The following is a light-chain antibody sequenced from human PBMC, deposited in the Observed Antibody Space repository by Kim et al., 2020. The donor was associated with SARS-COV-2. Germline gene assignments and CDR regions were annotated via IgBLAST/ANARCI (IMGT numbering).Light chain of an antibody. J-gene: IGKJ3*01. CDR2: GTS. CDR3: QQYGRSSGFT. Sequence: EIVLTQSPGTLSLSPGERATLSCRASQSVSSSYLAWYQQKPGQAPRLLIYGTSSRATGIPDRFSGSGSGTDFTLTISRLEPEDFAVYYCQQYGRSSGFTFGPGTKVDIK. CDR1: QSVSSSY. V-gene: IGKV3-20*01.